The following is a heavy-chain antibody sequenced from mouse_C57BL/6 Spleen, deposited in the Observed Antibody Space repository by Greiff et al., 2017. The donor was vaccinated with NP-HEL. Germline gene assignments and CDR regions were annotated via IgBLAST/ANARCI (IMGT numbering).Heavy chain of an antibody. CDR3: AREGYDYGAFAY. D-gene: IGHD1-1*01. J-gene: IGHJ3*01. Sequence: EVQLQQSGPELVKPGASVKISCKASGYTFTDYYMNWVKQSHGKSLEWIGDINPNNGGTSYNQKFKGKATLTVDKSSSTAYMELRSLTSEDSAVYYCAREGYDYGAFAYWGQGTLVTVSA. V-gene: IGHV1-26*01. CDR2: INPNNGGT. CDR1: GYTFTDYY.